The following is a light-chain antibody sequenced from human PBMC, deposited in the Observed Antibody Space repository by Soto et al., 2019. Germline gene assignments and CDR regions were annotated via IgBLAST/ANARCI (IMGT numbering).Light chain of an antibody. J-gene: IGKJ5*01. CDR2: DAS. CDR3: HRYLGYSPLT. Sequence: DIQMTQSPSTLSASVGDRVTITCRASQSILTWLACYQQKPGKAPKLLIYDASNLQSGVPSRFSGSLSGTEFSLISGPAQLDDVVTGYYHRYLGYSPLTLGQGTRLEIK. V-gene: IGKV1-5*01. CDR1: QSILTW.